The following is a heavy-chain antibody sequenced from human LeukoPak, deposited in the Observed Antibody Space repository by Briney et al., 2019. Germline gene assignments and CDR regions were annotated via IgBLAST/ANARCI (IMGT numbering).Heavy chain of an antibody. CDR1: GYTFTSYD. Sequence: GASVKVSCKASGYTFTSYDINWVRQATGQGLEWMGWMNPNSGNTGYAQKFQGRVTMTRNTSISTAYMELSSLRSEDTAVYYCARGGTAMAFQYYYGMDVWGQGTTVTASS. D-gene: IGHD5-18*01. V-gene: IGHV1-8*01. CDR2: MNPNSGNT. CDR3: ARGGTAMAFQYYYGMDV. J-gene: IGHJ6*02.